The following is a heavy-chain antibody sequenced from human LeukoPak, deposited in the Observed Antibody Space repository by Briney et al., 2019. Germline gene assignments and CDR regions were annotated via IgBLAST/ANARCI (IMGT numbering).Heavy chain of an antibody. J-gene: IGHJ4*02. V-gene: IGHV4-59*01. CDR3: ARATGIAVAGTGFDY. D-gene: IGHD6-19*01. CDR2: IYYSGST. CDR1: GGSISSYY. Sequence: SETLSLTCTVSGGSISSYYWSWIRQPPGKGLEWIGYIYYSGSTNYNPSLKSRVTISVDTSKNQFSLKLSSVTAADTAVYYCARATGIAVAGTGFDYWGQGTLVTVSS.